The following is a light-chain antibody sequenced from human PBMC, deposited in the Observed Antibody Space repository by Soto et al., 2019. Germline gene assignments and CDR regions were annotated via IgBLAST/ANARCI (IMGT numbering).Light chain of an antibody. CDR3: QQYYSPGIT. J-gene: IGKJ5*01. CDR1: QSVLYSSNNKNY. V-gene: IGKV4-1*01. CDR2: WAS. Sequence: DIVMTQSPDSLAVSLGERATINCKSSQSVLYSSNNKNYLAWYQQKPGQPPKLLIYWASTRESGVPDRFSGSGSGTDFTLTISSLQAEDVAVYYCQQYYSPGITFGQGTRLEIK.